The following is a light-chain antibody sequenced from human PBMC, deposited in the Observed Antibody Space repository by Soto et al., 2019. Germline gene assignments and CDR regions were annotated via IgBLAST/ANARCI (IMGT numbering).Light chain of an antibody. CDR1: SSNIGKNY. J-gene: IGLJ1*01. CDR2: DNN. CDR3: GTWDNSLTAYV. V-gene: IGLV1-51*01. Sequence: QSVLTQPPSVSAAPGQKVTISCSRSSSNIGKNYVSWYQQLPGTAPKLLIYDNNKRPSGIPDRFSGSKSGTSATLGITGLQAGDEADYFCGTWDNSLTAYVFGTGTKVTVL.